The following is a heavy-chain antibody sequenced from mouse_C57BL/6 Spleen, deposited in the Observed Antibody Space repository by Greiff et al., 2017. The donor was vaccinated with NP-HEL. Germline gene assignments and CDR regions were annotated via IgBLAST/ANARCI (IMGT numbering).Heavy chain of an antibody. CDR2: INYDGSST. V-gene: IGHV5-16*01. Sequence: EVKVEESEGGLVQPGSSMKLSCTASGFTFSDYYMAWVRQVPEKGLEWVANINYDGSSTYYLDSLKSRFIISRDNAKNSLYLQMSSLKSEDTATYYCARGGNYGGFAYWGQGTLVTVSA. CDR1: GFTFSDYY. D-gene: IGHD2-1*01. CDR3: ARGGNYGGFAY. J-gene: IGHJ3*01.